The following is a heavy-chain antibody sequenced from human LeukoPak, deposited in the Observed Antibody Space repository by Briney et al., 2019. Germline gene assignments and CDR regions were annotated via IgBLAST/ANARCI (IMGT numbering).Heavy chain of an antibody. CDR1: GFSSTTYW. V-gene: IGHV5-51*01. Sequence: GESLKISCRLSGFSSTTYWIAWVRQMPGKGLERMGVIQPDDSDTTYSPSFQGQVSISADKSINTAFLQWSSLEASDTAMYYCARPLFSSNYKAFDLWGQGTLVTVSS. CDR2: IQPDDSDT. J-gene: IGHJ3*01. CDR3: ARPLFSSNYKAFDL. D-gene: IGHD4-11*01.